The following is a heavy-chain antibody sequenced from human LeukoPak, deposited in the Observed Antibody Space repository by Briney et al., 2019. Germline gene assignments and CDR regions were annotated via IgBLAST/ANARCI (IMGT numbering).Heavy chain of an antibody. J-gene: IGHJ4*02. CDR2: ISSSSSYI. CDR3: ARVGFNYYGSGAARAYFDY. CDR1: GFTFSSYS. Sequence: PAGSLRLSCAASGFTFSSYSMNWVRQAPGKGLEWVSSISSSSSYIYYADSVKGRFTISRDNAKNSLYLQMNSLRAEDTAVYYCARVGFNYYGSGAARAYFDYWGQGTRVTVSS. V-gene: IGHV3-21*01. D-gene: IGHD3-10*01.